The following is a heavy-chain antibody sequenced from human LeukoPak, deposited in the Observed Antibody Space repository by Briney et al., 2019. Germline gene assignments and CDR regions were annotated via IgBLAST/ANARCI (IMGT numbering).Heavy chain of an antibody. J-gene: IGHJ6*02. Sequence: SETLSLTCAVYGGSFSGYYWSWIRQPPGKGLEWIGEINHSGSTNYNPSLKSRVTISVDTSKNQFSLKLSSVTAADTAVYYCARDRRWLRGSYGMDVWGQGTTVTVSS. CDR3: ARDRRWLRGSYGMDV. CDR1: GGSFSGYY. D-gene: IGHD5-12*01. V-gene: IGHV4-34*01. CDR2: INHSGST.